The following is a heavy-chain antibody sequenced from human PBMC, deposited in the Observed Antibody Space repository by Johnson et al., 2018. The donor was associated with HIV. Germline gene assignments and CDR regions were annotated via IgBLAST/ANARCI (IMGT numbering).Heavy chain of an antibody. D-gene: IGHD1-26*01. CDR3: ARDWSWRGSLKGGGAFDI. CDR1: GFTFSNAW. CDR2: ISYDGSNK. Sequence: QVQLVESGGGLVKPGGSLRLSCAASGFTFSNAWMSWVRQAPGKGLEWVTVISYDGSNKYYADSVKGRFTISRDNFKNTLYLQMNSLRDEDTAVFFCARDWSWRGSLKGGGAFDIWGQGTLVTVSA. J-gene: IGHJ3*02. V-gene: IGHV3-30-3*01.